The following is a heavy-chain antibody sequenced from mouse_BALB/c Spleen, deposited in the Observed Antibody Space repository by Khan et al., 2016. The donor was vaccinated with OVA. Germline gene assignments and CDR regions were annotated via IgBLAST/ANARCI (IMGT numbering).Heavy chain of an antibody. CDR2: ISYSGST. V-gene: IGHV3-2*02. Sequence: EVQLVESGPGLVKPSQSLSLTCTVTGYSITSDYAWNWIRQFPGNKLEWMGYISYSGSTNYNPSLKSRISITRDTSKNPFFLQLNSVTTEDTATYYCARDGSRYYYAMDYWGQGTSVTVSS. CDR3: ARDGSRYYYAMDY. J-gene: IGHJ4*01. CDR1: GYSITSDYA. D-gene: IGHD2-3*01.